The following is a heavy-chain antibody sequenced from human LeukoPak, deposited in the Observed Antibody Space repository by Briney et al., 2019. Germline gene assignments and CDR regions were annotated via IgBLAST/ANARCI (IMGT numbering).Heavy chain of an antibody. CDR1: GGSISSSSYY. D-gene: IGHD3-9*01. J-gene: IGHJ4*02. CDR2: IYYSGST. CDR3: ARVGIRTMFLGFFDY. V-gene: IGHV4-39*01. Sequence: PSETLSLTCTVSGGSISSSSYYWGWIRQPPGKGLEWIGSIYYSGSTYYNPSLKSRVTISVDTSKNQFSLKLSSVTAADTAVYYCARVGIRTMFLGFFDYWGQGTLVTVSS.